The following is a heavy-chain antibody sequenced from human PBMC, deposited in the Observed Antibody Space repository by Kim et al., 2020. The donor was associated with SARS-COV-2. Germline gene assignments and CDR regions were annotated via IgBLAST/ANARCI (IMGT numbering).Heavy chain of an antibody. V-gene: IGHV3-33*05. J-gene: IGHJ4*01. Sequence: GGSLRLSCAASGFTFSSYGMHWVRQAPGKGLEWVAVISYDGSNKYYADSVKGRFTISRDNSKNTLYLQMNSLRAEDTAVYYCARDKGRIAAAGLFDYWG. CDR2: ISYDGSNK. CDR3: ARDKGRIAAAGLFDY. CDR1: GFTFSSYG. D-gene: IGHD6-13*01.